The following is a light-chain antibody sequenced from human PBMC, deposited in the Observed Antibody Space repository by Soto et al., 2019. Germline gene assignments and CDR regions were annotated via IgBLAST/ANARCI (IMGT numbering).Light chain of an antibody. CDR2: NDS. CDR3: YSAADNNLRV. CDR1: VLAKKY. Sequence: SSELTQPSSVSVSPGQTARITWSGDVLAKKYGRWFQQKPGQAPVLVIYNDSERPSGIPERFSGFSSGTTVTLTISGAQVEDEADYYCYSAADNNLRVFGGGTKLTVL. V-gene: IGLV3-27*01. J-gene: IGLJ2*01.